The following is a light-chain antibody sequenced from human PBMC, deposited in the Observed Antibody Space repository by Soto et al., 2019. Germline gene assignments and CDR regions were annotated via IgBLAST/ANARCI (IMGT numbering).Light chain of an antibody. CDR2: GAS. Sequence: EMVLTQSPATLSLSPGERATLSCRASQSVSNYLAWYQQKPGQAPRLFISGASTRATGIPDRFSGSGSGTDFTLTISRLEPEDFAVYYCQQYGNSRWTFGQGTKVDIK. CDR1: QSVSNY. CDR3: QQYGNSRWT. J-gene: IGKJ1*01. V-gene: IGKV3-20*01.